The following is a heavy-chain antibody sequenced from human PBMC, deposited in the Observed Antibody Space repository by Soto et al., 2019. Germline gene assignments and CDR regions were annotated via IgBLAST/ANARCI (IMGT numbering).Heavy chain of an antibody. CDR1: GGSISSGAYS. CDR3: ARANPGLNCLDV. Sequence: QQQLQESGSGLVKPSETLSLTCAVSGGSISSGAYSWSWIRQPPGKGLEWIAYTYQSGSTYYNPSLKTRATISVDRSKNQFSLKLTSVTAADPAVYYCARANPGLNCLDVWGQGTMVTVSS. V-gene: IGHV4-30-2*01. J-gene: IGHJ3*01. D-gene: IGHD2-21*01. CDR2: TYQSGST.